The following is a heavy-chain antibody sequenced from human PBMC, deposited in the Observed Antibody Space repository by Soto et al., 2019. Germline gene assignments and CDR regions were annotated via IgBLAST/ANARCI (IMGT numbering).Heavy chain of an antibody. CDR2: ISYDGSNK. CDR3: ARGLVPFDY. D-gene: IGHD6-19*01. CDR1: GFTFSSYA. V-gene: IGHV3-30-3*01. Sequence: QVQLVESGGGVVQPGRSLRLSCAASGFTFSSYAMHWVRQAPGKGLEWVAVISYDGSNKYYADSVKGRFTISRDNSKNTLYLQMNSLRAEDTAVYYCARGLVPFDYWGQGTLVTVSS. J-gene: IGHJ4*02.